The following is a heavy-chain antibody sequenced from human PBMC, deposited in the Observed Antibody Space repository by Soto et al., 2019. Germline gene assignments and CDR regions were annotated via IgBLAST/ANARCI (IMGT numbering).Heavy chain of an antibody. V-gene: IGHV1-46*01. CDR2: INPSGGST. CDR1: GYTFTSYY. D-gene: IGHD2-8*01. J-gene: IGHJ6*02. CDR3: ARDPEWRMLTRNYYYYGMDV. Sequence: QVQLVQSGAEVKKPGASVKVSCKASGYTFTSYYMHWVRQAPGQGLEWMGIINPSGGSTSYAQKFQGRVTMTRDTSTSTVYMELSSLRSEDTAVYYCARDPEWRMLTRNYYYYGMDVWGQGTTVTVSS.